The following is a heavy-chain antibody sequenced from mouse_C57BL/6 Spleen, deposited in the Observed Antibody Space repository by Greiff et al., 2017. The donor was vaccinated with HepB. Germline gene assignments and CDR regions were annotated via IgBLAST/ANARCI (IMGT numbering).Heavy chain of an antibody. V-gene: IGHV1-72*01. CDR1: GYTFTSYW. J-gene: IGHJ4*01. CDR3: ARYGSTQENYYAMDY. CDR2: IDPNSGGT. Sequence: QVQLQQSGAELVKPGASVKLSCKASGYTFTSYWMHWVKQRPGRGLEWIGRIDPNSGGTKYNEKFKSTATLTVDKPSSTADMQLSSLTSEDSAVYDGARYGSTQENYYAMDYWGQGTSVTVSS. D-gene: IGHD1-1*01.